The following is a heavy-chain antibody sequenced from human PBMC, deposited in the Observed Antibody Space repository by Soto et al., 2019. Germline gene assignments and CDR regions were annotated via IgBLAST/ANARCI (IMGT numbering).Heavy chain of an antibody. CDR1: GYTFTSYA. V-gene: IGHV1-3*01. J-gene: IGHJ4*02. Sequence: ASVKVSCKASGYTFTSYAIHWVRQAPGQRLEWMGWINAGNGNTKYSQKFQGRVIIARDTSAGTAYMELRSLRSEDTAVYYCATPIVAFYWGQGTLVTVSS. CDR3: ATPIVAFY. CDR2: INAGNGNT. D-gene: IGHD5-12*01.